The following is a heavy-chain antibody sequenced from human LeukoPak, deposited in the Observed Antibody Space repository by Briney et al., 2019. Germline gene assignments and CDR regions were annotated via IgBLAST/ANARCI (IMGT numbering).Heavy chain of an antibody. V-gene: IGHV1-2*04. D-gene: IGHD1-26*01. J-gene: IGHJ6*02. Sequence: ASVKVSCKASGYTFTGYYMHWVRQAPGQGLEWMGWINPNSGGTNYAQEFQGWVTMTRDTSISTAYMELSRLRSDDTAVYYCARGAWDYYYYYGMDVWGQGTTVTVSS. CDR2: INPNSGGT. CDR3: ARGAWDYYYYYGMDV. CDR1: GYTFTGYY.